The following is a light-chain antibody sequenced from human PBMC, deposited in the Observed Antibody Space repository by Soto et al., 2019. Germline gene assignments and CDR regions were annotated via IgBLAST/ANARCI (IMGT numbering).Light chain of an antibody. V-gene: IGLV2-14*03. CDR2: DVS. CDR1: SSDVGGYNY. Sequence: QSALTQPASVSGSSGQSITISCTGASSDVGGYNYVSWYQHHPGKAPKLLIYDVSSRPSGVSDRFSGSKSGNTASLTISGLQAEDEADYYCSSYTSSSTYVFGTGTKLTVL. J-gene: IGLJ1*01. CDR3: SSYTSSSTYV.